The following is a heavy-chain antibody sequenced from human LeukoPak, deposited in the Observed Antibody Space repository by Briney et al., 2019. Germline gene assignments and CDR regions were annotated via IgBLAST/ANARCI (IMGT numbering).Heavy chain of an antibody. CDR2: ISGSGGST. CDR1: GFTFSSYA. CDR3: ARHQRYSRGGHFFDD. J-gene: IGHJ4*02. Sequence: PGGSLRLSCAASGFTFSSYAMSWVRQAPGKGLEWVSAISGSGGSTYYADSVKGRFTISRDNSKNTLYLQMNSLRAEDTAVYYCARHQRYSRGGHFFDDWGPGPLVTVSS. V-gene: IGHV3-23*01. D-gene: IGHD5-12*01.